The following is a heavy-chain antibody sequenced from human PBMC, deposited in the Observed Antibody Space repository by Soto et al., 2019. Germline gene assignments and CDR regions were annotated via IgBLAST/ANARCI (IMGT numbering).Heavy chain of an antibody. Sequence: EVQLVESGGGVVQPGGSLRISCAASGFSVSRNFISWVRQAPGKGREWVSVFYNANTTHYADSVKGRFTVSRDNSKNTLYLHMSSLRAEDTAVYYCARENGHAFDLWGQGTMVTVSS. J-gene: IGHJ3*01. CDR1: GFSVSRNF. V-gene: IGHV3-66*01. D-gene: IGHD2-8*01. CDR3: ARENGHAFDL. CDR2: FYNANTT.